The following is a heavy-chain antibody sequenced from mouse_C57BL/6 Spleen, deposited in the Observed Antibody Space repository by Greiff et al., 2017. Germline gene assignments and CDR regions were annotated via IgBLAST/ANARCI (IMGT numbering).Heavy chain of an antibody. CDR1: GYAFSSYW. CDR3: ARSGEGYFDY. Sequence: VQLQQSGAELVKPGASVTISCKASGYAFSSYWMNWVKQRPGKGLEWIGQIYPGDGDTNYNGKLKGKATLTDHKSFSTAYMQLSSLTSEDSAVYFCARSGEGYFDYWGQGTTLTVSS. CDR2: IYPGDGDT. J-gene: IGHJ2*01. V-gene: IGHV1-80*01. D-gene: IGHD3-1*01.